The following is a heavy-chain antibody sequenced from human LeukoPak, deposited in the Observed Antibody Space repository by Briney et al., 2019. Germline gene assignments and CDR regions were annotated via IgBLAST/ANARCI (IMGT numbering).Heavy chain of an antibody. J-gene: IGHJ4*02. D-gene: IGHD2-21*02. Sequence: GGSLRLSCAASGFTFSSYAMTWVRQAPGKGLEWLSVIYSGGSTYYADTVKGRFTISRDNSKNTVYLQMNSLRAEDTAMYYCARTAPIDYWGQGTLVTVSS. CDR3: ARTAPIDY. CDR2: IYSGGST. V-gene: IGHV3-66*01. CDR1: GFTFSSYA.